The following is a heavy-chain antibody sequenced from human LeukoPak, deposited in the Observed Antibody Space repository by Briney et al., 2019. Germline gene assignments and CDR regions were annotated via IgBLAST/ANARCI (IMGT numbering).Heavy chain of an antibody. Sequence: ASVKVSCKASGYTFTSYGISWVRQAPGQGLEWMGWINPNSGGTNYAQKFQGRVTMTRNTSISTAYMELSSLRSEDTAVYYCARGVGGTKPWGQGTLVTVSS. CDR1: GYTFTSYG. J-gene: IGHJ4*02. CDR3: ARGVGGTKP. D-gene: IGHD6-19*01. V-gene: IGHV1-8*02. CDR2: INPNSGGT.